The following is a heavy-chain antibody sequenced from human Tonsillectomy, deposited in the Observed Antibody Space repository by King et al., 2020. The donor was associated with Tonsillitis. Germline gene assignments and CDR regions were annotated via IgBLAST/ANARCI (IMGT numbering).Heavy chain of an antibody. CDR1: DVSFSSNDYY. V-gene: IGHV4-39*01. CDR3: TRHVNLEWLLSYMDV. CDR2: IFSNGNT. Sequence: QLQESGPGLVKPSETLSLTCTVSDVSFSSNDYYWGWIRQPPGKGLEWIGSIFSNGNTYYSPSLQSRVTMSVDMSKTQFSLKLSSVTAADTAVYYCTRHVNLEWLLSYMDVWGKGTTVTVSS. J-gene: IGHJ6*03. D-gene: IGHD3-3*01.